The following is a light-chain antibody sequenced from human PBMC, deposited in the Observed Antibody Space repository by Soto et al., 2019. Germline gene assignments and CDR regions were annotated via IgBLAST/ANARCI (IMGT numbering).Light chain of an antibody. CDR1: QSVSSA. V-gene: IGKV3-11*01. CDR3: QQRSNWPPYT. CDR2: DAS. J-gene: IGKJ3*01. Sequence: EIVLTRSPATLSLSPGERATLSCRASQSVSSALAWYQQKPGQTPRLLIYDASSRATGIPARFSGSGSGTDFTLTISSLEPEDFAVYSCQQRSNWPPYTFGPGTKVDIK.